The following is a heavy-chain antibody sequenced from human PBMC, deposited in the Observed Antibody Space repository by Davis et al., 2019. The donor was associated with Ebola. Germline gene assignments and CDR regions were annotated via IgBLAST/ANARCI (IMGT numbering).Heavy chain of an antibody. D-gene: IGHD1-26*01. CDR3: AREKVGDGA. J-gene: IGHJ4*02. CDR1: GGSFSGYY. CDR2: INHSGST. Sequence: PSETLSLTCAVYGGSFSGYYWSWIRQPPGKGLEWIGEINHSGSTNYNPSLKSRVTISVDTSKNQFSLKLSSVTAADTAVYYCAREKVGDGAWGQGTLVTVSS. V-gene: IGHV4-34*01.